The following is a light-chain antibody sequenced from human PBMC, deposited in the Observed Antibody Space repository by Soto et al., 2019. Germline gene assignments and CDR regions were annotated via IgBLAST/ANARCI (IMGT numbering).Light chain of an antibody. V-gene: IGKV1-8*01. Sequence: AIRMTQSPSSFSASTGDRVTITCRASQGISSYLAWYQQKTGKAPKLLIYAASTLQSGVPSRLSGSGSGTDFTLTFSCLQSEDFATYYCQQYYSYPRTFGQGTKVEIK. CDR2: AAS. J-gene: IGKJ1*01. CDR3: QQYYSYPRT. CDR1: QGISSY.